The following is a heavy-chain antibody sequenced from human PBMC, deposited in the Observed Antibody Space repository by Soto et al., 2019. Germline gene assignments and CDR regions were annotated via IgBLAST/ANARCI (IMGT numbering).Heavy chain of an antibody. D-gene: IGHD3-10*01. V-gene: IGHV1-18*01. CDR2: ISAYNGNT. CDR3: ARGVLMVRGVIVRQTYYYYGMDV. CDR1: GYTFTNYG. Sequence: ASVKVSCKASGYTFTNYGISWVRQAPGQGLEWMGWISAYNGNTNYAQKFQGRVTMTTDTSTSTAYMELRSLRSDDTAVYYCARGVLMVRGVIVRQTYYYYGMDVWGQGTTVTVSS. J-gene: IGHJ6*02.